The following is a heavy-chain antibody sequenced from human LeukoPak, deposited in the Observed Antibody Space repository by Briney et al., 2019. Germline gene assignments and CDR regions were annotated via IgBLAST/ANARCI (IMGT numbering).Heavy chain of an antibody. V-gene: IGHV4-39*01. D-gene: IGHD1-26*01. J-gene: IGHJ4*02. CDR2: IYYSGST. Sequence: SETLSLTCTVSGGSISSGGYYWSWIRQPPGKGLEWIGSIYYSGSTYYNPSLKSRVTISVDTSKNQFSLKLSSVTAADTAVYYCARHRFFGGSYYDYWGQGTLVTVSS. CDR1: GGSISSGGYY. CDR3: ARHRFFGGSYYDY.